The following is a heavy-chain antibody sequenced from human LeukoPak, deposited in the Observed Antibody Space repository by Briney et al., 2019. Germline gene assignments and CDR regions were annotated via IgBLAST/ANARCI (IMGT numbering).Heavy chain of an antibody. CDR3: AKPNWNYISDYFDY. CDR2: ISDGGGDT. CDR1: GFTFSTYA. V-gene: IGHV3-23*01. J-gene: IGHJ4*02. Sequence: GGSLRLSCAASGFTFSTYAMSWVRQAPGKGLEWVSLISDGGGDTYYTDSVKGRFTISRDNSKNTLYLQMNSLRADDSAVYYCAKPNWNYISDYFDYWGQGTLVTVSS. D-gene: IGHD1-7*01.